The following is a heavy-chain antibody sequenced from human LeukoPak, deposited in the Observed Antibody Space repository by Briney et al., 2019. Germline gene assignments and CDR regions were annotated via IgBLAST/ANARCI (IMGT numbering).Heavy chain of an antibody. CDR3: ARDQWLAPDY. J-gene: IGHJ4*02. Sequence: GGSLRLSXAASGFTFSSYSMNWVRQAPGKGLEWVSSISSSSSYIYYADSVKGRFTISRDNAKNSLYLQMNSLRAEDTAVYYCARDQWLAPDYWGQGTLVTVSS. CDR1: GFTFSSYS. D-gene: IGHD6-19*01. V-gene: IGHV3-21*01. CDR2: ISSSSSYI.